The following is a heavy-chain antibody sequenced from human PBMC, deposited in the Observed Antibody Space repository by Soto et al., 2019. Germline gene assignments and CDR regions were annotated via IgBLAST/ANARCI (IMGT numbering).Heavy chain of an antibody. V-gene: IGHV4-4*02. J-gene: IGHJ5*01. Sequence: PERALEWIGEIYHSGSTNYNTSLKRRVTISVDKSKNQFSLKLSSVTAADTAVYYCARWGFFFSMGWRLTNCSLGLGIPAEPPFLSRHS. CDR2: IYHSGST. D-gene: IGHD2-21*02. CDR3: ARWGFFFSMGWRLTNCSLGLGIPAEPPFLSRHS.